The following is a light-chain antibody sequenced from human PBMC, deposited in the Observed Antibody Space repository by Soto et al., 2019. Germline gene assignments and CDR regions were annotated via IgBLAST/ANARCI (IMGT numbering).Light chain of an antibody. Sequence: IQLTQSPSSLSASVGDRVTITGLASQGISNSLAWYQQKPGKAPKLLMYLASTLQSGVPPRFSGTGSGTNFTLTISSLQPEDFATYYCQQLIRFPTKFGQGTKVDIK. CDR2: LAS. CDR1: QGISNS. CDR3: QQLIRFPTK. V-gene: IGKV1-9*01. J-gene: IGKJ1*01.